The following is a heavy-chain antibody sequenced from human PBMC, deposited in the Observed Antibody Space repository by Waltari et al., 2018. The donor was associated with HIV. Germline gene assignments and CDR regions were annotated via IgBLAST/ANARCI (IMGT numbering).Heavy chain of an antibody. CDR3: IRRRGDSRLDP. CDR1: GDSIRNDAYF. Sequence: QLQLQESGPGVVKPSETLSLICTVSGDSIRNDAYFWGWVRQPPGKGLEWIGIMPHSGSTFYNPSLRSRIALSVDTSKNQVSLKRTSVTAADTAVYYCIRRRGDSRLDPWGQGTRVTVSS. D-gene: IGHD3-22*01. V-gene: IGHV4-39*01. CDR2: MPHSGST. J-gene: IGHJ5*02.